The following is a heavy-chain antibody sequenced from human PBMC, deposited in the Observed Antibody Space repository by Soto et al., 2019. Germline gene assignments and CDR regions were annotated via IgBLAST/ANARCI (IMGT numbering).Heavy chain of an antibody. CDR1: GGSISSYY. V-gene: IGHV4-59*01. D-gene: IGHD3-3*01. Sequence: SETLSLTCTVSGGSISSYYWSWIRQPPGKGLEWIGYIYYSGSTNYNPSLKSRVTISVDTSKNQFSLKLSSVTAADTAVYHCARVNYDFWSGPHWFDPWGQGTLVTVSS. CDR2: IYYSGST. J-gene: IGHJ5*02. CDR3: ARVNYDFWSGPHWFDP.